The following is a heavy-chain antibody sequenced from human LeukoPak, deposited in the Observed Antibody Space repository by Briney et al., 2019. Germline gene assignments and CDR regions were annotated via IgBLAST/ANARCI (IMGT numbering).Heavy chain of an antibody. CDR3: ARHKGYDLLTGFYLFDF. D-gene: IGHD3-9*01. CDR1: GGSISNYY. V-gene: IGHV4-59*08. J-gene: IGHJ4*02. Sequence: PSETLSLTCTVSGGSISNYYWSWIRQPPGKGLEWIAYIYSSGSSHYNPSLQSRVTISVDTSNSLFSLKLSPVTAADTAVYYCARHKGYDLLTGFYLFDFWGQGFLVTVSS. CDR2: IYSSGSS.